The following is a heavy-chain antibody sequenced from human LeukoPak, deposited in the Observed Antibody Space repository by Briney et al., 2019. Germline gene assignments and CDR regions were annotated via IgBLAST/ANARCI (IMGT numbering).Heavy chain of an antibody. V-gene: IGHV3-21*01. J-gene: IGHJ4*02. CDR1: GFTFSSYS. D-gene: IGHD4-17*01. CDR2: ISSSSSYI. Sequence: GGSLRLSCAASGFTFSSYSLNWVRQAPGKGLEWVSSISSSSSYIYYADSVKGRFTISRDNAKNSLYLQMNSLRAEDTAVYYCARAGYGDYDPMGYWGQGTLVTVSS. CDR3: ARAGYGDYDPMGY.